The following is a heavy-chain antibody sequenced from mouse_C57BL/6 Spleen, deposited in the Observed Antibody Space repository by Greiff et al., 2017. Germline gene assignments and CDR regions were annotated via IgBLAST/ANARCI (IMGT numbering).Heavy chain of an antibody. CDR3: AREEVAFTTVVAEDFDY. D-gene: IGHD1-1*01. CDR2: IYPGSGST. V-gene: IGHV1-55*01. J-gene: IGHJ2*01. Sequence: VQLQQPGAELVKPGASVKMSCKASGYTFTSYWITWVKQRPGQGLEWIGDIYPGSGSTNYNEKFKSKATLTVDTSSSTAYMQLSSLTSEDSAVYYCAREEVAFTTVVAEDFDYWGQGTTLTVSS. CDR1: GYTFTSYW.